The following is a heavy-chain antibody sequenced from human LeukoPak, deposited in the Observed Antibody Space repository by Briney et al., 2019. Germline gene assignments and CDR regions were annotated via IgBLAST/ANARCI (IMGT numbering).Heavy chain of an antibody. V-gene: IGHV3-53*01. CDR1: GFTVSNNY. J-gene: IGHJ4*02. Sequence: PGGSLRLSCAASGFTVSNNYMTWVRQAPGKGLDWVSVIYSGGYTYYADSVRGRFTISRDTSKNTLYLQMNSLRAEDTAVYYCPRARDGYNSGFDYWGQGTLVTVSS. D-gene: IGHD5-24*01. CDR3: PRARDGYNSGFDY. CDR2: IYSGGYT.